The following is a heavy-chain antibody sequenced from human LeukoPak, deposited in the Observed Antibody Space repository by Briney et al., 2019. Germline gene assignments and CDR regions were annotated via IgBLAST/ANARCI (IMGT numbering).Heavy chain of an antibody. Sequence: GESLKISCKGSGYTFTSYWIGWVRQRPGKGLEWMGIIYPGDSDTRNSPSFQGQVTISADRSISTAYLQWSSLKASDTAMYYCARQKGSGSYPNDAFDIWGQGTMVTVSS. J-gene: IGHJ3*02. D-gene: IGHD1-26*01. CDR1: GYTFTSYW. CDR3: ARQKGSGSYPNDAFDI. CDR2: IYPGDSDT. V-gene: IGHV5-51*01.